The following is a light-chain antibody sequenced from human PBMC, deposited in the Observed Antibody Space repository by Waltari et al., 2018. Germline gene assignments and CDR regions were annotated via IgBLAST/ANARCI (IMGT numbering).Light chain of an antibody. J-gene: IGKJ2*01. CDR2: AAS. CDR3: QQTFSTPPQMYT. V-gene: IGKV1-39*01. CDR1: PNIDNY. Sequence: DIQLTQSPSSLSASVGDRVTIISRSSPNIDNYLNWYQQKAGKAPKLLIYAASNLQGGVSSRFSGSGSGTEFTLSISHLQPEDFATYYCQQTFSTPPQMYTFGQGTKLEIK.